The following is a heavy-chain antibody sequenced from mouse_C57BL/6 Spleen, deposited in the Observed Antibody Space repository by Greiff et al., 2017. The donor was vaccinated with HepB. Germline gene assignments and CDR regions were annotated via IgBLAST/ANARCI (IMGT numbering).Heavy chain of an antibody. D-gene: IGHD2-5*01. CDR3: ARYSNYRLWYFDV. V-gene: IGHV1-42*01. CDR2: INPSTGGT. CDR1: GYSFTGYY. Sequence: EVQLQQSGPELVKPGASVKISCKASGYSFTGYYMNWVKQSPEKSLEWIGEINPSTGGTTYNQKFKAKATLTVDKSSSTAYMQLKSLTSEDSAVYYCARYSNYRLWYFDVWGTGTTVTVSS. J-gene: IGHJ1*03.